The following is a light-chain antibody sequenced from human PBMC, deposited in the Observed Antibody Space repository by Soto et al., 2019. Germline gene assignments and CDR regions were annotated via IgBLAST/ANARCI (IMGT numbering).Light chain of an antibody. Sequence: QLVLTQLPSASASLGASVKLTCTLSSGHSRYAIAWHQQQPEKGPRYLMKVTSDGSHIKGDGIPDRFSGSSSGAERYLTIYSLQSEDEADYYCQTWGTSLVVFGGGTKVTVL. V-gene: IGLV4-69*01. CDR1: SGHSRYA. J-gene: IGLJ2*01. CDR2: VTSDGSH. CDR3: QTWGTSLVV.